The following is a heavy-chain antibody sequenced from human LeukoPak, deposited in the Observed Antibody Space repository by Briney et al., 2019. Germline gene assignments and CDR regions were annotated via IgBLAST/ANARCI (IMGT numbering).Heavy chain of an antibody. J-gene: IGHJ3*02. D-gene: IGHD4-17*01. Sequence: GSLRLSCAASGFTFSSYAMSWVRQPPGKGLEWIGEIYHSGSTNYNPSLKSRVTISVDKSKNQFSLKLSSVTAAGTAVYYCASLTVTHRRDAFDIWGQGTMVTVSS. CDR3: ASLTVTHRRDAFDI. CDR1: GFTFSSYAM. CDR2: IYHSGST. V-gene: IGHV4-4*02.